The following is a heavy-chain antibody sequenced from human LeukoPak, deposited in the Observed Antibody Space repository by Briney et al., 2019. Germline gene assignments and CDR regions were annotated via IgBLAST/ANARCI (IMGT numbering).Heavy chain of an antibody. Sequence: GGSLRLSCAASGFTFSSYGMHWVRQAPGKGLEWVAVIWYDGSNKYYADSVKGRFTISRDNSKNTLYLQMNSLRAEDTAVYYCAKDRLHCSGGSCYSGYFDYWGQGTLVT. D-gene: IGHD2-15*01. V-gene: IGHV3-33*06. CDR2: IWYDGSNK. J-gene: IGHJ4*02. CDR1: GFTFSSYG. CDR3: AKDRLHCSGGSCYSGYFDY.